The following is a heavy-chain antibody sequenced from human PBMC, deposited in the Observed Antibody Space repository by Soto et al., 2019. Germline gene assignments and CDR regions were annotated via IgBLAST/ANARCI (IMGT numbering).Heavy chain of an antibody. CDR3: ARDGGPEWLFNKY. V-gene: IGHV1-18*01. CDR2: ISVYNGNT. D-gene: IGHD3-3*01. J-gene: IGHJ4*02. CDR1: GFTFTSSA. Sequence: ASVKVSCKASGFTFTSSAMQWVRQTPGQRLEWMGWISVYNGNTNYAQKLQGRVIMTTDTSTSTAYMELRSLRSDDTAVYYCARDGGPEWLFNKYWGQGTLVTVS.